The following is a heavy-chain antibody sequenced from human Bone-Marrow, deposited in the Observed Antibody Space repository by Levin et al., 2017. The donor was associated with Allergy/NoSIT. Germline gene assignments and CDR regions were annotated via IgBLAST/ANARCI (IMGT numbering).Heavy chain of an antibody. CDR2: ISYDGSNK. CDR1: GFTFSSYA. V-gene: IGHV3-30-3*01. D-gene: IGHD2/OR15-2a*01. CDR3: ARVSMRASYYGMDV. J-gene: IGHJ6*02. Sequence: GGSLRLSCAASGFTFSSYAMHWVRQAPGKGLEWVAVISYDGSNKYYADSVKGRFTIPRDNSKNTLYLQMNSLRAEDTAVYYCARVSMRASYYGMDVWGQGTTVTVSS.